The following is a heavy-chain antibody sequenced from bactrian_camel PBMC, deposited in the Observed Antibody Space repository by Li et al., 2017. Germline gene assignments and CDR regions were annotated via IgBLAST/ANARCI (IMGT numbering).Heavy chain of an antibody. J-gene: IGHJ4*01. V-gene: IGHV3S9*01. D-gene: IGHD5*01. Sequence: HVQLVESGGGSVQPGGSVRLSCAASGVTARGYCMAWFREGPGKEREGVAVIDGDDSLGYDPSVQGRFTISKNIDSNMVFLQMDNLEPADTAVYYCAAESEPIGWVLGPLEYDNWGQGTQVTVS. CDR3: AAESEPIGWVLGPLEYDN. CDR2: IDGDDSL. CDR1: GVTARGYC.